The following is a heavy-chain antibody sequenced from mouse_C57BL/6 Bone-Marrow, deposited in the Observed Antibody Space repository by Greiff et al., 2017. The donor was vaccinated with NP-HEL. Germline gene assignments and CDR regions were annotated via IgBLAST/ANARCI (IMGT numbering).Heavy chain of an antibody. CDR1: GFTFSDYY. CDR2: ISNGGGST. J-gene: IGHJ1*03. V-gene: IGHV5-12*01. CDR3: ARGYGSSDWYFDV. D-gene: IGHD1-1*01. Sequence: EVKLMESGGGLVQPGGSLKLSCAASGFTFSDYYMYWVRQTPEKRLEWVAYISNGGGSTYYPDTVKGRFTISRDNAKNTLYLQMSRLKSEDTAMYYCARGYGSSDWYFDVWGTGTTVTVSS.